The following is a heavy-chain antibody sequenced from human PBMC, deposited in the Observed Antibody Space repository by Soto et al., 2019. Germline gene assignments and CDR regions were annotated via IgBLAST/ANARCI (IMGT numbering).Heavy chain of an antibody. CDR1: GFSFNIFA. Sequence: PGGSLRLSCAASGFSFNIFAMNWVRQAPGKGLEWVSGISGGGGSTYYADSVKGRFTISRDNSNNTLYLQMNSLRAEDTAVYYCAKDPTSYDSSAQFDYWGQGTLVTVSS. J-gene: IGHJ4*02. D-gene: IGHD3-22*01. CDR3: AKDPTSYDSSAQFDY. V-gene: IGHV3-23*01. CDR2: ISGGGGST.